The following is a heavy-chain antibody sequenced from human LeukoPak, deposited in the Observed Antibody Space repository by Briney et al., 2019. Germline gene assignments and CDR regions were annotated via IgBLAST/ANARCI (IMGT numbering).Heavy chain of an antibody. CDR2: IKSKTDGGTT. CDR1: GFTFSNAW. CDR3: TTQTDYDFWSGYYGDFDY. D-gene: IGHD3-3*01. V-gene: IGHV3-15*01. J-gene: IGHJ4*02. Sequence: GGSLRLSCAAPGFTFSNAWMSWVRQAPGKGLEWVGRIKSKTDGGTTDYAAPVKGRFTISRDDSKNTLYLQMNSLKTEDTAVYYCTTQTDYDFWSGYYGDFDYWGQGTLVTVSS.